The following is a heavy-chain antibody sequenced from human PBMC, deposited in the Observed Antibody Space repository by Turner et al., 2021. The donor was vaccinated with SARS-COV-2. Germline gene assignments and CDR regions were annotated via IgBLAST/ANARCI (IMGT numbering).Heavy chain of an antibody. V-gene: IGHV4-39*01. Sequence: QLQLQESGPGLVKPSETLSLPCTVSGGSISSSSYYWGWIRQPPGKGLEWIGSMYYSGSTYYNPSLKSRVTISVDTSKNQFSLKLSSVTAADTAVYYCAENSSSWPNYFDYWGQGTLVTVSS. J-gene: IGHJ4*02. D-gene: IGHD6-13*01. CDR3: AENSSSWPNYFDY. CDR2: MYYSGST. CDR1: GGSISSSSYY.